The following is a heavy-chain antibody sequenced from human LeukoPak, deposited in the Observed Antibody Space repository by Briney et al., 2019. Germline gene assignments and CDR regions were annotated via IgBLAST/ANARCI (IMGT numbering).Heavy chain of an antibody. V-gene: IGHV4-61*01. CDR2: IYYSGST. CDR1: GGSISSGSYS. J-gene: IGHJ3*02. D-gene: IGHD3-10*01. Sequence: PSETLSLTCAVSGGSISSGSYSWSWIRQPPGKGLEWIGYIYYSGSTNYNPSLKSRVTISVDTSKNQFSLKLNSVTAADTAVYYCARDMVRGVIGAFDIWGQGTMVTVSS. CDR3: ARDMVRGVIGAFDI.